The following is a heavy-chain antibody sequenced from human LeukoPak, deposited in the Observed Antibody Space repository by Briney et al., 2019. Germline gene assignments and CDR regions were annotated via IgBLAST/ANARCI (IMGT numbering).Heavy chain of an antibody. CDR1: GFTLSSYS. CDR2: VSSSSSYI. J-gene: IGHJ3*02. CDR3: ARVKDGDYVWGSYRTDAFDI. V-gene: IGHV3-21*01. D-gene: IGHD3-16*02. Sequence: GGSLRLSCAASGFTLSSYSMNWVRQAPGKGLEWVSSVSSSSSYIYYADSVEGRFTISRDNAKNSLYLQMNSLRAEDTAVYYCARVKDGDYVWGSYRTDAFDIGGQGTMVTVSS.